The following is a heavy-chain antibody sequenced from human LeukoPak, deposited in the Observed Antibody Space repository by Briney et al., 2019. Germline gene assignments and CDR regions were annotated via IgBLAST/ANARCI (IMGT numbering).Heavy chain of an antibody. CDR1: GGSISSYY. V-gene: IGHV4-59*01. CDR2: IYHSGST. Sequence: PSETLSLTCTVSGGSISSYYWSWIRQPPGKGLEWIGHIYHSGSTNYNPSLKSRVTISVDTSKNQFSLKLSSVTAADTAVYYCARVVREGLRWFDPWGQGTLVTVSS. J-gene: IGHJ5*02. CDR3: ARVVREGLRWFDP. D-gene: IGHD2-8*01.